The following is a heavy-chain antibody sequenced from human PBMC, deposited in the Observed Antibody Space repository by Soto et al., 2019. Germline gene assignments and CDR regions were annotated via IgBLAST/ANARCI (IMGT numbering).Heavy chain of an antibody. V-gene: IGHV4-39*01. CDR2: IYYSGST. D-gene: IGHD3-9*01. CDR3: ARQLGSYDILTGYLYYFDY. J-gene: IGHJ4*02. Sequence: PSETLSLTCTVSGGSISSSSYYWGWIRQPPGKGLEWIGSIYYSGSTYYNPSLKSRATISVDTSKNQFSLKLSSVTAADTAVYYCARQLGSYDILTGYLYYFDYWGQGTLVTVSS. CDR1: GGSISSSSYY.